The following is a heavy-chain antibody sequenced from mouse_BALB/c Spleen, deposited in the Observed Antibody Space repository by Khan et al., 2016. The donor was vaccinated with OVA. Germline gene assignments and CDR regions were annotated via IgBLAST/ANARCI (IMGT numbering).Heavy chain of an antibody. J-gene: IGHJ3*01. CDR3: ARLAYYYNSEGFAY. CDR2: ISSGGSYT. Sequence: EVELVESGGDLVKPGGSLKLSCAASGFTFSTYGMSWVRQTSDKRLVWVATISSGGSYTYYPASVKGRFTISRDNSKNTLYLQVSSLKSEDTAMYYCARLAYYYNSEGFAYWGQGTLVTVSA. V-gene: IGHV5-6*01. CDR1: GFTFSTYG. D-gene: IGHD1-1*01.